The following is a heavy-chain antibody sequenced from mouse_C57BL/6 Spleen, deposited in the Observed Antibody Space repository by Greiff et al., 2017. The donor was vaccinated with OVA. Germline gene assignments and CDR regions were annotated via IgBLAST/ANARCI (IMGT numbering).Heavy chain of an antibody. V-gene: IGHV1-26*01. CDR3: ASGSSGYWCAY. J-gene: IGHJ3*01. Sequence: VQLQQSGPELVKPGASVKISCKASGYTFTDYYMNWVKQSHGKSLEWIGDINPKNGGTSYNQKFKGKATLTVDKSSSTAYMELRSLTSEDASVYYCASGSSGYWCAYWGQGTLVTVSA. CDR2: INPKNGGT. CDR1: GYTFTDYY. D-gene: IGHD3-2*02.